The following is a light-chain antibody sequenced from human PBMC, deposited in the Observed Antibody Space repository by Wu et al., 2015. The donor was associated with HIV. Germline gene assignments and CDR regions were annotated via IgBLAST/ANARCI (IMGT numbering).Light chain of an antibody. CDR1: QSVSSN. Sequence: EIVMTQSPANLSVSPGERATLSCRASQSVSSNLAWYQQKPGQAPRLLIYGAFTRATDIPARFSGSGSGTEFTLTINSLQSGDSAVYYCQQYNDWPPWTFGQGTKVEIK. V-gene: IGKV3-15*01. J-gene: IGKJ1*01. CDR2: GAF. CDR3: QQYNDWPPWT.